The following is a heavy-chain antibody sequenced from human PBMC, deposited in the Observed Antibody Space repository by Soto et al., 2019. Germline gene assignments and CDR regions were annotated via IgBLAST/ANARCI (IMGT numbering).Heavy chain of an antibody. Sequence: QVQLQQSGPGLVRPSETLSLSCSVSGASVSSFYWSWVRQPPGKGLEWIGYIYYTGAYNYNPSLKSRVNISVDTSKNQFSLKLTSVTAADTAVYYCARTPETRDWLDPWGQGTLVTVSS. CDR2: IYYTGAY. D-gene: IGHD1-7*01. CDR3: ARTPETRDWLDP. CDR1: GASVSSFY. V-gene: IGHV4-59*02. J-gene: IGHJ5*02.